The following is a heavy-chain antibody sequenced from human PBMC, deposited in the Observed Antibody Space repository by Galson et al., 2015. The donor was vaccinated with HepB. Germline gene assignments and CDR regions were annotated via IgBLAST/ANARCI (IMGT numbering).Heavy chain of an antibody. CDR1: GYTFTSYY. J-gene: IGHJ3*02. V-gene: IGHV1-46*01. CDR3: ARGGLGVVVVAAVRDDAFDI. Sequence: SVKVSCKASGYTFTSYYMHWVRQAPGQGLEWMGIINPSGGSTSYAQKFQGRVTMTRDTSTSTVYMELSSLRSEDTAVYYCARGGLGVVVVAAVRDDAFDIWGQGTMVTVSS. CDR2: INPSGGST. D-gene: IGHD2-15*01.